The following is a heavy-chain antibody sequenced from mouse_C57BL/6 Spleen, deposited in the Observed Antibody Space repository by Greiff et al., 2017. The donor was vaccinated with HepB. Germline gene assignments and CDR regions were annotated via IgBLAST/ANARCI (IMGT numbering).Heavy chain of an antibody. CDR2: IDPSDSYT. CDR1: GYTFTSYW. D-gene: IGHD2-5*01. V-gene: IGHV1-69*01. J-gene: IGHJ2*01. Sequence: VQLQQPGAELVMPGASVKLSCKASGYTFTSYWMHWVKQRPGQGLGWIGEIDPSDSYTNYNQKFKGKSTLTVDKSSSTAYMQLSSLTSEDSAVYYCARRSYSNYDYWGQGTTLTVSS. CDR3: ARRSYSNYDY.